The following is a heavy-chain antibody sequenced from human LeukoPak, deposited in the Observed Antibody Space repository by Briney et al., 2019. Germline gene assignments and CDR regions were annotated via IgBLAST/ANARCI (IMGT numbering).Heavy chain of an antibody. D-gene: IGHD2-15*01. CDR3: ARLITVVDDAFDI. CDR2: INHSGST. J-gene: IGHJ3*02. CDR1: GGSFSGHY. V-gene: IGHV4-34*01. Sequence: SSETLSLTCAVYGGSFSGHYWSWIRQPPGKGLEWIGEINHSGSTNYNPSLKSRVTISVDTSKNQFSLKLSSVTAADTAVYYCARLITVVDDAFDIWGQGTMVTVSS.